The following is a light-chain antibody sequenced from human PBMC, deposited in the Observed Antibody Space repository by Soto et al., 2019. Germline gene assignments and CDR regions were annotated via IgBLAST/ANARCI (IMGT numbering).Light chain of an antibody. CDR2: KAS. J-gene: IGKJ1*01. Sequence: DIQMTQSPSTLSASLGDRVTITCRASQSISSWLAWYQQKPGTAPKLLIYKASTLQSGVPSRFSGSGSGTEFTLTLSSLQPDDSATYYCQQYNDNWTFGQGTKVEIK. CDR3: QQYNDNWT. V-gene: IGKV1-5*03. CDR1: QSISSW.